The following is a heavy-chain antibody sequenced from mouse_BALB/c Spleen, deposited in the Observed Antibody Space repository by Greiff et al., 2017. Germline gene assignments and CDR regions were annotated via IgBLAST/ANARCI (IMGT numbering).Heavy chain of an antibody. Sequence: EVMLVESGAELVRPGALVKLSCKASGFNIKDYYMHWVKQRPEQGLEWIGWIDPENGNTIYDPKFQGKASITADTSSNTAYLQLSSLTSEDTAVYYCARPYDYDGSSWFAYWGQGTLVTVSA. CDR3: ARPYDYDGSSWFAY. V-gene: IGHV14-1*02. D-gene: IGHD2-4*01. J-gene: IGHJ3*01. CDR2: IDPENGNT. CDR1: GFNIKDYY.